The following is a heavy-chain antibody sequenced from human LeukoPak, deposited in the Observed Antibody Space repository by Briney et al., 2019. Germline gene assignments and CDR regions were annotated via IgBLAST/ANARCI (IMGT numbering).Heavy chain of an antibody. CDR1: GYTFTGYY. CDR2: IIPKSGAT. V-gene: IGHV1-2*02. Sequence: GASVKVSCKASGYTFTGYYMHWVRQAPGQGLEWMGWIIPKSGATNYAQRFRDRVTVTSDTSTAYMDLSRLTSDDTAVYYCARDLRSGGVTYGQDSWGQGTLVTVSS. J-gene: IGHJ4*02. D-gene: IGHD5-18*01. CDR3: ARDLRSGGVTYGQDS.